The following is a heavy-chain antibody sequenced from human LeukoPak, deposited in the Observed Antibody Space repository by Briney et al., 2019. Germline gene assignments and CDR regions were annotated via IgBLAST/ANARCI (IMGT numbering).Heavy chain of an antibody. D-gene: IGHD5-12*01. J-gene: IGHJ6*02. CDR1: GYTFTSYG. CDR3: ARDGLVAIPYGMDV. Sequence: GASVKVSCKASGYTFTSYGISWVQQAPGQGLEWMGWISAYNGNTNYAQKLQGRVTMTTDTSTSTAYMELRSLRSDDTAVYYCARDGLVAIPYGMDVWRQGTTVTVSS. CDR2: ISAYNGNT. V-gene: IGHV1-18*01.